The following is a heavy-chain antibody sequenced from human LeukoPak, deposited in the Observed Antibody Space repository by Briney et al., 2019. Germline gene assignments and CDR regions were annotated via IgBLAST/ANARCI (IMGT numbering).Heavy chain of an antibody. CDR2: VSHTGTT. J-gene: IGHJ3*02. CDR3: ARDRSGSYYTFDI. D-gene: IGHD1-26*01. V-gene: IGHV4-59*01. CDR1: RASINGYY. Sequence: PSETLSLTCSVSRASINGYYWSWIRQTPGKGLEWIGYVSHTGTTTNNPSLKSRVTITVDTSKSQFSLKMTAVTAADTAVYYCARDRSGSYYTFDIWGPGTMVTVSS.